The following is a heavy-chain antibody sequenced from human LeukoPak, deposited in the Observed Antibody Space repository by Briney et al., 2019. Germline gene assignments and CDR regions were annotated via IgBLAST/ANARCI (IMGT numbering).Heavy chain of an antibody. CDR3: ARPRAPTRYCSGGSCPFDY. J-gene: IGHJ4*02. D-gene: IGHD2-15*01. Sequence: PSETLSLTCAVYGGSFSGYYWSWIRQPPGKGLEWIGEINHSGSTNYNPSLKSRVTISVDTSKNQFSLELSSVTAADTAVYYCARPRAPTRYCSGGSCPFDYWGQGTLVTVSS. V-gene: IGHV4-34*01. CDR1: GGSFSGYY. CDR2: INHSGST.